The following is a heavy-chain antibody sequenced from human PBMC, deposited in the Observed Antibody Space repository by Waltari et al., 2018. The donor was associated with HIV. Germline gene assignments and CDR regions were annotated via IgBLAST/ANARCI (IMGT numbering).Heavy chain of an antibody. V-gene: IGHV3-53*05. CDR2: IYPDGTT. Sequence: EMKLLDVGGSLIQPGGSLRLSCFVSNFSVSSNYCTWVRQSPTRGLELVATIYPDGTTHYPNSVKDRFVISRDTSKNIVFLLMKYLLFDDSAKYFCTRGVRYLGPWGQGTQVTVSS. D-gene: IGHD3-16*02. CDR1: NFSVSSNY. CDR3: TRGVRYLGP. J-gene: IGHJ5*02.